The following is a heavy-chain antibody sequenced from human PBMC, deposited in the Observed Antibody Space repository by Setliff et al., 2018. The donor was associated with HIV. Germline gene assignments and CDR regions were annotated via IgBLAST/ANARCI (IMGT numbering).Heavy chain of an antibody. CDR2: LHLSGDT. V-gene: IGHV4-61*02. J-gene: IGHJ6*03. D-gene: IGHD3-10*01. CDR3: ARRGSGFFHYYYYMDV. CDR1: GDSINSGTYY. Sequence: SETLSLTCTVSGDSINSGTYYWSWIRQPAGKGLEWIGRLHLSGDTNYNPSLKSRVTISLDTSKNQFSLKLSSVTAADTAVYYCARRGSGFFHYYYYMDVWGKGTTVTVSS.